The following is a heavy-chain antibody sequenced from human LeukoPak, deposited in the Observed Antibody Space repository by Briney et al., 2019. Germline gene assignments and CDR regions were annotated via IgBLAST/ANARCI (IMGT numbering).Heavy chain of an antibody. CDR1: GGSISSGGYY. Sequence: SETLSLTCTVSGGSISSGGYYWSWIRQHPGKGLEWIGYIYYSGSTYYNPSLKSRVTISVDTSKNQFSLKLSSVTAADTAVYYCASTRVYYDSSGYPDYFDYWGQGTLVTVSS. CDR3: ASTRVYYDSSGYPDYFDY. CDR2: IYYSGST. J-gene: IGHJ4*02. V-gene: IGHV4-31*03. D-gene: IGHD3-22*01.